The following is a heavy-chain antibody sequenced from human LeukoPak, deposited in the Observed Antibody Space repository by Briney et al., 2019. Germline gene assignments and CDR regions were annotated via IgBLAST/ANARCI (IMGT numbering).Heavy chain of an antibody. CDR3: ARGGIPTGPYYYFYYMDV. CDR1: GFTFSRHV. J-gene: IGHJ6*03. CDR2: ISYDGNNK. V-gene: IGHV3-30*01. Sequence: GSSLRLSCAASGFTFSRHVMHWVRQVPGKGLEWVATISYDGNNKFYADSVKGRFTISRDNSRNTLYLQMNSLKGEDAAVYSCARGGIPTGPYYYFYYMDVWGKGTAVTVSS. D-gene: IGHD3-10*01.